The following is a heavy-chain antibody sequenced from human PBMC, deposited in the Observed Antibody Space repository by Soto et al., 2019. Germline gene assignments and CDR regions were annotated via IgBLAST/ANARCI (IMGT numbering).Heavy chain of an antibody. V-gene: IGHV3-30-3*01. D-gene: IGHD3-10*01. Sequence: PGGSLRLSCAASGFTFSSYAMHCVRQAPGKGLEWVAVISYDGSNKYYADSVKGRFTISRDNSKNTLYLQMNSLRAEDTAVYYCARDSRMVRPLEEGMDVWGQGTTVTVSS. CDR1: GFTFSSYA. CDR2: ISYDGSNK. J-gene: IGHJ6*02. CDR3: ARDSRMVRPLEEGMDV.